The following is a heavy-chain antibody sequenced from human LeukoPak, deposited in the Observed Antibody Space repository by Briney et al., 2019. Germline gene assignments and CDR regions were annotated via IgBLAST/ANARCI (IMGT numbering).Heavy chain of an antibody. Sequence: SETLSLTCTVSGGSISSGDYYWSWIRQPPGKGLEWIGYIYYSGSTYYNPSLKSRVTISVDTSKNQFSLKLSSVTAADTAVYYCARGVAIRQIHALDIWGQGTMVTVSS. CDR1: GGSISSGDYY. D-gene: IGHD3-3*01. CDR2: IYYSGST. V-gene: IGHV4-30-4*01. J-gene: IGHJ3*02. CDR3: ARGVAIRQIHALDI.